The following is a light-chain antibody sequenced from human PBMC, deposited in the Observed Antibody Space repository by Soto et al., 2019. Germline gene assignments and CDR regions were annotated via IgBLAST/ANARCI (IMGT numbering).Light chain of an antibody. CDR1: SSDVGGYKY. Sequence: QSVLTQPASVSGSPGQSITISCTGTSSDVGGYKYVSWYQQHPGKAPKLMIYDVTNRPSGVSNRFSGSKSGNTASLTISGLQAEDEADYYCSSYTSSRTRVFGTATKLTVL. CDR3: SSYTSSRTRV. J-gene: IGLJ1*01. V-gene: IGLV2-14*01. CDR2: DVT.